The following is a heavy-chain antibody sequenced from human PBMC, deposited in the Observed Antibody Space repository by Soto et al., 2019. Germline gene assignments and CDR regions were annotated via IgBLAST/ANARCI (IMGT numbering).Heavy chain of an antibody. Sequence: EVQLVESGGVVVQPGGSLRLSCAASGFTFDDYTMHWVRQAPGKGLEWVSLISWDGGSTYYADSVKGRFTISRDNSKKSLYLQMNSLRTEDTALYYCAKDMASYFDYYDSSYFDYWGQGTLVTVSS. CDR1: GFTFDDYT. D-gene: IGHD3-22*01. V-gene: IGHV3-43*01. CDR3: AKDMASYFDYYDSSYFDY. J-gene: IGHJ4*02. CDR2: ISWDGGST.